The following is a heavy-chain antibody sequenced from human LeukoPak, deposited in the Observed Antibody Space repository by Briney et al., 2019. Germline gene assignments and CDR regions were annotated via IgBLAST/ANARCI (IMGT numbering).Heavy chain of an antibody. CDR3: ARHRATMIVARHPYDY. CDR2: INHSGST. Sequence: PSETLSLTCAVYGGSFSGYYWSWIRQPPGKGLEWIGEINHSGSTNYNPSLKSRVTISVDTSKNQFSLKLSSVTAADTAVYYCARHRATMIVARHPYDYWGQGTLVTVSS. V-gene: IGHV4-34*01. J-gene: IGHJ4*02. D-gene: IGHD3-22*01. CDR1: GGSFSGYY.